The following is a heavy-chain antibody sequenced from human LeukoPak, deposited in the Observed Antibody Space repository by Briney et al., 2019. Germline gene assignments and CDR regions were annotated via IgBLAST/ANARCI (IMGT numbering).Heavy chain of an antibody. CDR2: ISYDGSNK. CDR1: GFTFSSYA. Sequence: GGSLRLSCAASGFTFSSYAMHWVRQAPGKGLEWVAVISYDGSNKYYADSVKGRFTVSRDNSKNTLYLQMNSLRAEDTAVYYCARENNSGSNYYYYYMDVWGKGTTVTVSS. V-gene: IGHV3-30*04. CDR3: ARENNSGSNYYYYYMDV. D-gene: IGHD3-10*01. J-gene: IGHJ6*03.